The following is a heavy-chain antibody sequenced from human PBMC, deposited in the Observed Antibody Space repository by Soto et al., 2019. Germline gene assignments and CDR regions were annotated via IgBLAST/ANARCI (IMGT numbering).Heavy chain of an antibody. J-gene: IGHJ4*02. V-gene: IGHV4-4*02. Sequence: QVQLQESGPGLVKPSGTLSLTCAVSGGSISSTNWWSWVRQPPGKGLEWIGEIYHSGSTNYNPSLKRRVTISGDKSKNQFSLKLSSVPAADTAVYSCARGVPAALYVDYWGQGTLVTVSS. CDR3: ARGVPAALYVDY. D-gene: IGHD2-2*01. CDR2: IYHSGST. CDR1: GGSISSTNW.